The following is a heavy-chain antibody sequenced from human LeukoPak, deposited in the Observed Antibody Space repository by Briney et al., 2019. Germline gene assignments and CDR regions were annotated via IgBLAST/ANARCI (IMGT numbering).Heavy chain of an antibody. CDR3: VSASSGYYYQYDY. J-gene: IGHJ4*02. CDR1: GGTFSSHA. D-gene: IGHD3-22*01. V-gene: IGHV1-69*13. Sequence: SVKVSCKASGGTFSSHAISWVRQAPGQGLEWMGGIIPIFGTANYAQKFQGRVTITADESTSTAYMELSSLRSEDTAVYYCVSASSGYYYQYDYWGQGTLVTVSS. CDR2: IIPIFGTA.